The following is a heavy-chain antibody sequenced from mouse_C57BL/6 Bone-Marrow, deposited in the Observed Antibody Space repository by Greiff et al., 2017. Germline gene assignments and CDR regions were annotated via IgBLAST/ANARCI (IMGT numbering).Heavy chain of an antibody. D-gene: IGHD1-2*01. CDR1: GYTFTSYG. CDR3: ARGRPYAMDY. CDR2: IYPRSGST. Sequence: VKLQESGAELARPGASVKLSCKASGYTFTSYGISWVKQRTGQGLEWIGEIYPRSGSTYYNEKFKGKATLTADKPSSTAYMKLRSLTSEDSSVYFCARGRPYAMDYWGQGTSVTVAS. V-gene: IGHV1-81*01. J-gene: IGHJ4*01.